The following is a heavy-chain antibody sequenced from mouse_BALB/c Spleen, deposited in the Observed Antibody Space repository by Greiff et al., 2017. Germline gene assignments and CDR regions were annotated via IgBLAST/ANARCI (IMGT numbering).Heavy chain of an antibody. V-gene: IGHV2-9-2*01. Sequence: QVQLQQSGPGLVAPSQSLSITCTVSGFSLTSYDISWIRQPPGKGLEWLGVIWTGGGTNYNSAFMSRLSISKDNSKSQVILKMNSLQTDDTAIYYCVRDGNYLDVWGAGTTLTVSS. D-gene: IGHD2-1*01. CDR1: GFSLTSYD. CDR3: VRDGNYLDV. CDR2: IWTGGGT. J-gene: IGHJ1*01.